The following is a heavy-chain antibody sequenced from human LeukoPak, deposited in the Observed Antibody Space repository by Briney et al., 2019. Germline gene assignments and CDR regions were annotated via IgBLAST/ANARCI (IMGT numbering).Heavy chain of an antibody. CDR3: ARDRPSSGWDY. J-gene: IGHJ4*02. Sequence: PSETLSLTCTVSGGSISSYYWGWIRQPPGKGLEWIGSIYYSGSTYYNPSLKSRVTISVDTSKNQFSLKLSSVTAADTAVYYCARDRPSSGWDYWGQGTLVTVSS. D-gene: IGHD6-19*01. CDR1: GGSISSYY. V-gene: IGHV4-39*07. CDR2: IYYSGST.